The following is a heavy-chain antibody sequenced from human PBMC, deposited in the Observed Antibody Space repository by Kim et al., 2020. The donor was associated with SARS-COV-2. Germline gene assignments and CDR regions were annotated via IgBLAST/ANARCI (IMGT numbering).Heavy chain of an antibody. Sequence: SETLSLTCAVSGGSISSNNWWSWVRQPPGKGLEWIGEIFHTGSTNYNPSLKSRVTISVDKSKNQFYMKLSSVTAADTAVYYCARVDIGDSSGSKRFDPWGQGTLVTVSS. CDR3: ARVDIGDSSGSKRFDP. J-gene: IGHJ5*02. CDR2: IFHTGST. CDR1: GGSISSNNW. D-gene: IGHD6-19*01. V-gene: IGHV4-4*02.